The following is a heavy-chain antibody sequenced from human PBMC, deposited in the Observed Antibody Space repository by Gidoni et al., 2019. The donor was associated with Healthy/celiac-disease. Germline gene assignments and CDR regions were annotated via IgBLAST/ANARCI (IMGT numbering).Heavy chain of an antibody. CDR1: GYPFTGSY. V-gene: IGHV1-2*02. Sequence: QVQLVRSGAEVKKPGASVKVSCKSSGYPFTGSYLHCVRQSPVQGLAWMGGIKPNRGGTTYAQKFQGRVTMTRDTSISTAYMELSRLGSDDTAVYYCARANSKVELYYYGSGSYDYYYGMDVWGQGTTVTVSS. CDR3: ARANSKVELYYYGSGSYDYYYGMDV. D-gene: IGHD3-10*01. J-gene: IGHJ6*02. CDR2: IKPNRGGT.